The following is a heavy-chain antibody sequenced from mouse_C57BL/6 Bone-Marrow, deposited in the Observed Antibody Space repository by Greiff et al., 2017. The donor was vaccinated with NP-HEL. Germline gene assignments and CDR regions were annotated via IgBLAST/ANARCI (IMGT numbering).Heavy chain of an antibody. D-gene: IGHD1-1*01. Sequence: EVQLVESGGGLVQPKGSLKLSCAASGFTFNTYAMHWVRQAPGKGLEWVARIRSKSSNYATYYADSVKDRFTISRDDSQSMLYLQMNNLKTEDTAMYYCVREGLQYYYGSSYYAMDYWGQGTSVTVSS. CDR2: IRSKSSNYAT. CDR3: VREGLQYYYGSSYYAMDY. J-gene: IGHJ4*01. CDR1: GFTFNTYA. V-gene: IGHV10-3*01.